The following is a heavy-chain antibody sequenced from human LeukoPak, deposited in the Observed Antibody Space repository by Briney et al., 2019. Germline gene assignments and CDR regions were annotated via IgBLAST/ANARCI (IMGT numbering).Heavy chain of an antibody. J-gene: IGHJ4*02. V-gene: IGHV4-39*01. D-gene: IGHD3-3*02. Sequence: PSETLSLTCTVSGGSISGGTYCWGWFRQPPGKGLEWIGTIYYSGSTYYNPSLKSRVTISVDTSKNQFSLKLTSMIAADTAVYFCARLSTSFLYFDYWGQGTLVTVSS. CDR2: IYYSGST. CDR3: ARLSTSFLYFDY. CDR1: GGSISGGTYC.